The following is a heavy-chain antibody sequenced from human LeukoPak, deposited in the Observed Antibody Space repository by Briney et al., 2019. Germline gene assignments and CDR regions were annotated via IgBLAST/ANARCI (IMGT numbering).Heavy chain of an antibody. V-gene: IGHV3-48*01. CDR2: ISVGSSTI. Sequence: GGSLRLSCAASGFTFSSYIMNWVRQAPGKGLEWVSYISVGSSTIYYADSVKGRFTISRDNSKNTLFLQMNNLRAEDTAVYYCAKDRDCSSTSCYVPFDSWGQGTLVTVSS. D-gene: IGHD2-2*01. CDR1: GFTFSSYI. CDR3: AKDRDCSSTSCYVPFDS. J-gene: IGHJ4*02.